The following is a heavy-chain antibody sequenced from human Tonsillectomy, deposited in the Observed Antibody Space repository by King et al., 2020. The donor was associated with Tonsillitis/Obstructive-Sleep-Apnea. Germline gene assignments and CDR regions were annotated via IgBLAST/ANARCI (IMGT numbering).Heavy chain of an antibody. CDR2: ISSSGSYI. CDR3: ARDPTVVVVAATPYFDY. CDR1: GFTFSSYS. D-gene: IGHD2-15*01. Sequence: VQLVESGGGLVKPGGSLRLSCAASGFTFSSYSMNWVRQAPGKGLEWGSSISSSGSYIHYADSVKGRCTISRDNAKNSLYLQMNSLRADDTAVYYCARDPTVVVVAATPYFDYWGQGTLVTVSS. J-gene: IGHJ4*02. V-gene: IGHV3-21*01.